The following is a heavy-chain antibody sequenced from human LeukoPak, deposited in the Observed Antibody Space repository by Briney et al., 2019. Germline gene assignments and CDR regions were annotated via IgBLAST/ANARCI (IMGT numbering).Heavy chain of an antibody. D-gene: IGHD5-24*01. CDR1: GFTFSSYA. CDR2: ISYDGSNK. J-gene: IGHJ3*02. CDR3: AREMATQAYDAFDI. V-gene: IGHV3-30-3*01. Sequence: GGSLRLSCAASGFTFSSYAMHWVRQAPGKGLEWVAVISYDGSNKYYADSVKGRFTISRDNSKNTLYLQMNSLRAEDTAVYYCAREMATQAYDAFDIWGQGTMVTVSS.